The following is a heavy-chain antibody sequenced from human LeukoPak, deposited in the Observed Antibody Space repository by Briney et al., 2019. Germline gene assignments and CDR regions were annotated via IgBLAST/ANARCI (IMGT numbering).Heavy chain of an antibody. Sequence: SGPTLVKPTQTLTLTCTFSGFSLSTSGVGVGWIRQPPGKALEWLALIYWDDDKPYSPSLKSRLTITKDTSKNQVVLTMTNMDPVDTATYYCAHRRSLYDSSGYAFDYWGQGTLVTVSS. D-gene: IGHD3-22*01. V-gene: IGHV2-5*02. CDR2: IYWDDDK. J-gene: IGHJ4*02. CDR3: AHRRSLYDSSGYAFDY. CDR1: GFSLSTSGVG.